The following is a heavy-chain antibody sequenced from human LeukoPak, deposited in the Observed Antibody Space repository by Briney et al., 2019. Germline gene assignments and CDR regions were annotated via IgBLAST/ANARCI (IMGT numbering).Heavy chain of an antibody. CDR3: ARDLRLPSGWFDP. D-gene: IGHD3-16*01. Sequence: PGGSLRLSCAASGFTFSDYYMSWIRQAPGKGLEWVSYISTSGSTIYYADSVKGRFTISRDNSKNTLYLQMNSLRAEDTAVYYCARDLRLPSGWFDPWGQGTLVTVSS. CDR2: ISTSGSTI. CDR1: GFTFSDYY. J-gene: IGHJ5*02. V-gene: IGHV3-11*04.